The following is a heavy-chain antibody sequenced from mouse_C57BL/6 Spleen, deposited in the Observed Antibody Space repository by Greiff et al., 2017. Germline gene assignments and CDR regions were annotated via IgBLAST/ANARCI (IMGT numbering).Heavy chain of an antibody. J-gene: IGHJ3*01. CDR1: GYTFTGYW. CDR2: ILPGSGRT. Sequence: VQLQQSGAELMKPGASVKLSCKATGYTFTGYWIEWVKQRPGHGLEWIGEILPGSGRTNYNEKFKGKATFTADTSSNTAYMQLSSLTTEDSAIYDCASDGSSYLSTGPWFAYWGQGTLVTVSA. V-gene: IGHV1-9*01. D-gene: IGHD1-1*01. CDR3: ASDGSSYLSTGPWFAY.